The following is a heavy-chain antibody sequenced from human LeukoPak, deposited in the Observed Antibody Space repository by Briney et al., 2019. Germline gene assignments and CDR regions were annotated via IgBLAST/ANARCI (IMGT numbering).Heavy chain of an antibody. J-gene: IGHJ4*02. CDR1: GFTFSSYG. Sequence: PGRSLRLSCAASGFTFSSYGMHWVRQAPGKGLEWVAVISYDGSNKYYADSVKGRFTISRDNSKNTLYLQMNSLRAEDTAVYYCATGSGLWSPDYWGQGTLVTVSS. V-gene: IGHV3-30*03. D-gene: IGHD5-18*01. CDR2: ISYDGSNK. CDR3: ATGSGLWSPDY.